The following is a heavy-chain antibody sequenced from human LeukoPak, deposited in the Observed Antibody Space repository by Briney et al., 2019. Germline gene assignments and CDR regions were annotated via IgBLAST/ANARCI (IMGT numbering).Heavy chain of an antibody. D-gene: IGHD3-22*01. J-gene: IGHJ4*02. CDR1: GGSISSYY. Sequence: SETLSLTCTVSGGSISSYYWSWIRHPPGKGLEWIGYIYYSGSTNYNPSLKSRVTISVDTSKNQFSLKLSSVTAADTAVYYCASGGNYYDSSGYRYWGQGTLVTVSS. CDR2: IYYSGST. CDR3: ASGGNYYDSSGYRY. V-gene: IGHV4-59*08.